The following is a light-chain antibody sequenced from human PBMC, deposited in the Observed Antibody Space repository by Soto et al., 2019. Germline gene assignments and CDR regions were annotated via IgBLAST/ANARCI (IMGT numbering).Light chain of an antibody. Sequence: EILLTQSPATLPVSPGERATLSCRASQSVGSNLAWFQQKPGQAPRLLIYGSSTRATGIPVRFSGSGSETEFTLTISSLQSEDFAVYYCQQYNNWPPWTFGQGTKVDTK. CDR3: QQYNNWPPWT. CDR2: GSS. CDR1: QSVGSN. J-gene: IGKJ1*01. V-gene: IGKV3-15*01.